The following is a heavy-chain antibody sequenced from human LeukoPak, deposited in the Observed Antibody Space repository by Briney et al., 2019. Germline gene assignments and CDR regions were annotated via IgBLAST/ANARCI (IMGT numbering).Heavy chain of an antibody. CDR2: LYYTGST. V-gene: IGHV4-59*01. Sequence: PSETLSLTGSAAGGSMAPYYWSWIRQSPGKGLEWIGYLYYTGSTNYNPSLRSRVIMSVDTSKNQFSLKLNSVAAADSAVYYCARVALNSSPDFWGQGTLVTVSS. J-gene: IGHJ4*02. CDR3: ARVALNSSPDF. D-gene: IGHD5-24*01. CDR1: GGSMAPYY.